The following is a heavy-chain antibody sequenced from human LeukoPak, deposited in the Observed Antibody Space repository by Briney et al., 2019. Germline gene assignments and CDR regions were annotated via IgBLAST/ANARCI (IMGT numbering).Heavy chain of an antibody. J-gene: IGHJ4*02. CDR2: ISAYNGNT. CDR3: ARGDFNYYDSSGYYYLYY. D-gene: IGHD3-22*01. CDR1: GYTFTSYG. V-gene: IGHV1-18*01. Sequence: ASVKVSCKASGYTFTSYGISWVRQAPGQGLEWMGWISAYNGNTNYAQKLQGRVTMTTDTSTSTAYMELRSLRSDDTAVYYCARGDFNYYDSSGYYYLYYWGQGTLVTVS.